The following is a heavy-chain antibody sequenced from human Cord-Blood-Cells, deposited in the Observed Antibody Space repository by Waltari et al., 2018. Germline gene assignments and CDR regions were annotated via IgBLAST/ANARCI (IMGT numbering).Heavy chain of an antibody. CDR1: GGSISSSSYY. J-gene: IGHJ3*02. CDR2: IHYSGNH. CDR3: AKHVSTTVTKRGAFDI. Sequence: QLQLQESGPGLVKPSETLSLTCTVSGGSISSSSYYWGWLRQPPGTGLAWFGSIHYSGNHHYNPSLKSRVTISGDTSKNQFSLKLSSVTAADTAVYYCAKHVSTTVTKRGAFDIWGQGTMVTVSS. V-gene: IGHV4-39*01. D-gene: IGHD4-17*01.